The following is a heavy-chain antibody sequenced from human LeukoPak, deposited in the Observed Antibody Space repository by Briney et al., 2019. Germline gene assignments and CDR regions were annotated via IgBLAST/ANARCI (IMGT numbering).Heavy chain of an antibody. Sequence: SETLTLTCTVSGGSISSCGYNWSWIRPHPGNDLEGIGYLYYSGSTYYNPSLKSRVTISVDTSKNQFSLKLSSVTAADTAVYYCARVCRAAADPSRWFDPWGQGTLVTVSS. J-gene: IGHJ5*02. D-gene: IGHD6-13*01. CDR3: ARVCRAAADPSRWFDP. CDR1: GGSISSCGYN. CDR2: LYYSGST. V-gene: IGHV4-31*03.